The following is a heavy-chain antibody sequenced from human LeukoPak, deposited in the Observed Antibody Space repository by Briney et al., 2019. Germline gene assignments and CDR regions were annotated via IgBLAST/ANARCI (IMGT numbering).Heavy chain of an antibody. J-gene: IGHJ5*02. CDR3: ARGTYSSSWPAWFDP. CDR1: GFTFSSYS. CDR2: ISSSSSTI. D-gene: IGHD6-13*01. V-gene: IGHV3-48*01. Sequence: PGGSLRLSCAASGFTFSSYSMNWVRQAPGKGLEWGSYISSSSSTIYYADSVKGRFTISRDNAKNSLYLQMNSLRAEDTAVYYCARGTYSSSWPAWFDPWGQGTLVTVSS.